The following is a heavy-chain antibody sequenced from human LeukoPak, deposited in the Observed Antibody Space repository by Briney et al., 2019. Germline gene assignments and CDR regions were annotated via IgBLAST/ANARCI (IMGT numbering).Heavy chain of an antibody. V-gene: IGHV4-31*03. Sequence: SQTLSLTCTVSGGSISSGGYYWSWIRQHPGKGLEWIGYIFYSGNTNYNPSLKSRVTISVDTSKNQFSLKLSSVTAADTAVYYCARGIYCTNGVCYTGRSYYFDYWGQGTLVTVSS. J-gene: IGHJ4*02. CDR3: ARGIYCTNGVCYTGRSYYFDY. CDR1: GGSISSGGYY. CDR2: IFYSGNT. D-gene: IGHD2-8*01.